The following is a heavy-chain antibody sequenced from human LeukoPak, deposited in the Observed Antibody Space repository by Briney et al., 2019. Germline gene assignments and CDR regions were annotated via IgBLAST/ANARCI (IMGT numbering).Heavy chain of an antibody. CDR2: ISAYNGNT. J-gene: IGHJ4*02. V-gene: IGHV1-18*01. Sequence: ASVKLSCKASGYTFTSYGISWVRQSPGQGLEGRGWISAYNGNTNYAQKLQGRVTMTTDTSTSTAYMELRSLRSDDTGGYYCSRDLGGTHYLGQGTLVTVSS. D-gene: IGHD3-16*01. CDR1: GYTFTSYG. CDR3: SRDLGGTHY.